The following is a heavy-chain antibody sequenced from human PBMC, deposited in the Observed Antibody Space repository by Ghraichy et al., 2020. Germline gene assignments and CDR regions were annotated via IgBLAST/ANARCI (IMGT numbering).Heavy chain of an antibody. Sequence: GGSLRLTCAASGFTFSNYGMNWVRQAPGQGLEWVSGISDSGGSTNYADSVKGRFTISRDNSKTTVYLQMNSLRAEDTAIYYCAKGNNWGFQIYFDYWGQGTLVTVSS. V-gene: IGHV3-23*01. CDR1: GFTFSNYG. D-gene: IGHD3-16*01. CDR3: AKGNNWGFQIYFDY. J-gene: IGHJ4*02. CDR2: ISDSGGST.